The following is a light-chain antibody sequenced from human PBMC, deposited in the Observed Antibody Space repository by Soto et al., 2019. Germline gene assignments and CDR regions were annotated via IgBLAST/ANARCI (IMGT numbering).Light chain of an antibody. Sequence: QAVLTQPPSVSAAPGQTVSISCSGSSPNIGNNYVSWFQQLPGTAPKLLIYDNNKRPSGIPDRFSGSKSGTSATLGITGLQTGDEADYSCETWDSSLSTGVFGGGTKLTVL. CDR3: ETWDSSLSTGV. CDR2: DNN. J-gene: IGLJ3*02. V-gene: IGLV1-51*01. CDR1: SPNIGNNY.